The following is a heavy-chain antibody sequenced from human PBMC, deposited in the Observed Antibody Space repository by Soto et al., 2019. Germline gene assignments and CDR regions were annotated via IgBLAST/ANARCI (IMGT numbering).Heavy chain of an antibody. V-gene: IGHV1-69*13. J-gene: IGHJ2*01. CDR2: INPIFGTA. CDR1: GYTFTSYY. CDR3: ARVVAVAGINWYFDL. Sequence: SVKVSCKASGYTFTSYYMHWVRQAPGQGLEWMGIINPIFGTANYAQKFQGRVTITADESTSTAYMELSSLRSEDTAVYYCARVVAVAGINWYFDLWGRGTLVTVSS. D-gene: IGHD6-19*01.